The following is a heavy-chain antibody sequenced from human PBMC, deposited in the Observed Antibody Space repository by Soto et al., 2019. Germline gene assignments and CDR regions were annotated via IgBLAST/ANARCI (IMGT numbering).Heavy chain of an antibody. V-gene: IGHV4-31*02. J-gene: IGHJ6*02. D-gene: IGHD2-8*01. CDR3: ARAPGRMMNALRYYYGLDV. CDR2: IYHRGGT. Sequence: QVQLQESGPGLVKPSETLSFTCNVSGGSISSGGYYWSWIRQLPGKGLEWIGYIYHRGGTYYNPALKRRITISVDTSKNQVSLKMTSVTAADTAVYFCARAPGRMMNALRYYYGLDVWGQGTTVTVSS. CDR1: GGSISSGGYY.